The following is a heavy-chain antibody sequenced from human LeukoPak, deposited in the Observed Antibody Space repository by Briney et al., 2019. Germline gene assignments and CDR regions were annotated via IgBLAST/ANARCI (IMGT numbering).Heavy chain of an antibody. CDR1: GYTFTSYG. CDR2: ISAYNGNT. CDR3: ARATVVTPLDWFDP. V-gene: IGHV1-18*01. Sequence: ASVKVSCKASGYTFTSYGISWVRQAPGQGLEWIGWISAYNGNTNYAQKLQGRVTMTTDTSTSTAYMELRGLRSDETAVYYCARATVVTPLDWFDPWGQGTLVTVSS. J-gene: IGHJ5*02. D-gene: IGHD4-23*01.